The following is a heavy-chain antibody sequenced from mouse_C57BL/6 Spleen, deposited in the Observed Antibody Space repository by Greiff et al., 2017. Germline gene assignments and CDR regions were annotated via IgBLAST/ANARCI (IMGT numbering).Heavy chain of an antibody. Sequence: QVQLKESGPELVKPGASVKLSCKASGYTFTSYDINWVKQRPGQGLEWIGWIYPRDGSTKYNEKFKGKATLTVDTSSSTAYMELHSLTSEDSAVYFCATGTTGGSFDVWGTGTTVTVSS. CDR2: IYPRDGST. V-gene: IGHV1-85*01. CDR3: ATGTTGGSFDV. J-gene: IGHJ1*03. D-gene: IGHD1-1*01. CDR1: GYTFTSYD.